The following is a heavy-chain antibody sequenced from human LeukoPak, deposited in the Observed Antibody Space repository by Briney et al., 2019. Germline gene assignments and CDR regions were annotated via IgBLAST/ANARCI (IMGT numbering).Heavy chain of an antibody. D-gene: IGHD3-9*01. J-gene: IGHJ5*02. CDR1: GYTFTSNY. CDR2: MNPNSGNT. Sequence: ASVKVSCKASGYTFTSNYIHWVRQATGQGLEWMGWMNPNSGNTGYAQKFQGRVTMTRNTSISTAYMELSSLRSEDTAVYYCARGRGLRYFDWLRSSNWFDPWGQGTLVTVSS. V-gene: IGHV1-8*02. CDR3: ARGRGLRYFDWLRSSNWFDP.